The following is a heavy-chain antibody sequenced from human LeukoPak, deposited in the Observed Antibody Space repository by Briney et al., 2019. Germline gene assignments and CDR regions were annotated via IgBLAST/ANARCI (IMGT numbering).Heavy chain of an antibody. D-gene: IGHD2-2*01. CDR3: VSFYETY. Sequence: GGSLRLSCAASGNYWMHWVRQAPGKGLVWVSHINSDGSWTSYADSVKGRFTISKDNAKNTVYLEMNNLRAEDTAVYYCVSFYETYWGRGTLVTVSS. CDR2: INSDGSWT. CDR1: GNYW. V-gene: IGHV3-74*01. J-gene: IGHJ4*02.